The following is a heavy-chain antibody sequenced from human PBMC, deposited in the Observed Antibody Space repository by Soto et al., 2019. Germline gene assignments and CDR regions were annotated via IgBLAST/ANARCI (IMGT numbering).Heavy chain of an antibody. CDR3: ARLHTVTAFPALGF. D-gene: IGHD4-17*01. CDR2: INAGNGNT. Sequence: ASVQVSCKASGYTFSSYVIHWVRQAPGQRLEWMGWINAGNGNTEYSQKFQDRVTITRDTSASIVYMELSSLRSEGTAVYYCARLHTVTAFPALGFWGQGTLVTVSS. J-gene: IGHJ4*02. V-gene: IGHV1-3*01. CDR1: GYTFSSYV.